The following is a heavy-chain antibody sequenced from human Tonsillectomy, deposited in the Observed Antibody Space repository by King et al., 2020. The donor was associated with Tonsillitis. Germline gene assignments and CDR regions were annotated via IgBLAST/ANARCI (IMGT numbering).Heavy chain of an antibody. D-gene: IGHD1-26*01. V-gene: IGHV2-70*01. CDR1: GFSLSTSGMC. CDR2: IDWDDDK. Sequence: TLKESGPALVKPTQTLTLTCTFSGFSLSTSGMCVSWIRQPPGKALEWLALIDWDDDKYYSTSLKTRLTISKDTSKNQVVLTMTNMDPVDTATYYCARAPYSGSRYWNFDLWGRGTLVTVSS. J-gene: IGHJ2*01. CDR3: ARAPYSGSRYWNFDL.